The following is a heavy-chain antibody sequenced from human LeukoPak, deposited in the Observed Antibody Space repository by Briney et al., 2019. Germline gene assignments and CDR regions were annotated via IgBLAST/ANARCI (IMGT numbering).Heavy chain of an antibody. CDR2: ICGRGSTK. V-gene: IGHV3-48*03. D-gene: IGHD3-10*01. CDR3: ASYGSVSFFEY. J-gene: IGHJ4*02. Sequence: GGSLRLSCAASGFNFNTYEMNWVRQAPGKGLEWVSYICGRGSTKYYADSVKGRFTISRDNAENSLYLQMNGLRAEDTAVYYCASYGSVSFFEYWGQGTLVTVSS. CDR1: GFNFNTYE.